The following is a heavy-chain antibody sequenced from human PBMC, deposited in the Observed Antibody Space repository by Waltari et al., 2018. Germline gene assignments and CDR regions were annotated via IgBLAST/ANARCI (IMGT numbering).Heavy chain of an antibody. CDR1: GGTFSSYA. Sequence: QVQLVQSGAEVKKPGSSVKVSCKASGGTFSSYAISWVRQAPGQGLEWMGGIIPIFGTANYAQKFQGRVTITADESTSTAYVEVSSLRSEDTVVYYCAREGGAMVRGVRAWYFDLWGRGTLVTVSS. J-gene: IGHJ2*01. CDR3: AREGGAMVRGVRAWYFDL. D-gene: IGHD3-10*01. CDR2: IIPIFGTA. V-gene: IGHV1-69*01.